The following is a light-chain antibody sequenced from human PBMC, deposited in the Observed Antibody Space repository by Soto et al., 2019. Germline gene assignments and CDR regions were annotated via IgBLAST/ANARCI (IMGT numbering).Light chain of an antibody. Sequence: EIVMTQSPATLSVSPGERATLSCRASQSVSSNVAWYQQIPGQTPRLLIYGASTRATGVPVRFSGSASGTEFTLTISSLQSEDFAVYYCQQYNNWPRWTFGQGTKVDIK. CDR2: GAS. CDR3: QQYNNWPRWT. CDR1: QSVSSN. J-gene: IGKJ1*01. V-gene: IGKV3-15*01.